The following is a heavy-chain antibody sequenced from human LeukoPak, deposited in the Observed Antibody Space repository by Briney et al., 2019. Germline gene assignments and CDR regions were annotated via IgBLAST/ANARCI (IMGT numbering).Heavy chain of an antibody. CDR1: GFTFSSYE. Sequence: GGSLRLSCAASGFTFSSYEMNWVRQGPGKGLEWVSYISSSGCTKYYADSVKGRFTISRDNFKKTLFLQMNSLRVEDTAVYYCAPVVPTADFDYWGQGTLVTVSS. CDR3: APVVPTADFDY. CDR2: ISSSGCTK. V-gene: IGHV3-48*03. J-gene: IGHJ4*02. D-gene: IGHD2-2*01.